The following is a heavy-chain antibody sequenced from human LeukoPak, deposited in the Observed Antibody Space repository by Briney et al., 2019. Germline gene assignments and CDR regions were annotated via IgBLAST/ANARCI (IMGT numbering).Heavy chain of an antibody. CDR1: GGSISSDDYY. CDR2: IYYSGNT. D-gene: IGHD5-18*01. V-gene: IGHV4-39*01. Sequence: PSETLSLTCTVSGGSISSDDYYWGWVRQPPGKGLEWIASIYYSGNTYYNPSLKSRVTMSVDTSKNQFSLKLDSVTAADTAVYFCSRYRYTYGSNFDYWGPGTLVTVSS. CDR3: SRYRYTYGSNFDY. J-gene: IGHJ4*02.